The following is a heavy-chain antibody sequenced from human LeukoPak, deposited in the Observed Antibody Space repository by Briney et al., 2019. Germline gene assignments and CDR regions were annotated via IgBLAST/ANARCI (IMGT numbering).Heavy chain of an antibody. CDR3: ATSSGLLAPYFDY. D-gene: IGHD3-22*01. Sequence: GRSLRLSCAASGFNFRKYAMHWVRQAPGKGLEWVAVISYDGSNKYYADSVKGRFTISRDNSKNTLYLQMNSLRAEDTAVYYCATSSGLLAPYFDYWGQGTLVTVSS. V-gene: IGHV3-30-3*01. CDR2: ISYDGSNK. CDR1: GFNFRKYA. J-gene: IGHJ4*02.